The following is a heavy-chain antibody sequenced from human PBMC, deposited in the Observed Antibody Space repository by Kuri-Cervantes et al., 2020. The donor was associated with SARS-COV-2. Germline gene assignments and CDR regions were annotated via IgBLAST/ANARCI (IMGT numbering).Heavy chain of an antibody. J-gene: IGHJ4*02. Sequence: SLKISCAASGFTFSGHWIHRVRQAPGKGLGWVSRINPDGSYTNNANSVKGRFTLSRDNAKNMLFLQMNCLRAEDTAVYYCVRDGDHWNFDYWGKGTLVTVSS. CDR2: INPDGSYT. D-gene: IGHD1-1*01. CDR3: VRDGDHWNFDY. V-gene: IGHV3-74*01. CDR1: GFTFSGHW.